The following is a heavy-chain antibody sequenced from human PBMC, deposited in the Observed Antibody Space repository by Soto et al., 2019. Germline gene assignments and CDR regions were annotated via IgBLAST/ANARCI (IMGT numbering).Heavy chain of an antibody. CDR1: GGTFSSYA. V-gene: IGHV1-69*01. CDR3: ESMENGEFIGDAFDI. J-gene: IGHJ3*02. CDR2: IIPIFGTA. Sequence: QVQLVQSGAEVKKPGSSVKVSCKASGGTFSSYAISWVRQAPGQGLEWMGGIIPIFGTANYAQKFQGRVTITADESTSTAYMELSKLRSEDTDVYYCESMENGEFIGDAFDIWGQGTMVTVSS. D-gene: IGHD7-27*01.